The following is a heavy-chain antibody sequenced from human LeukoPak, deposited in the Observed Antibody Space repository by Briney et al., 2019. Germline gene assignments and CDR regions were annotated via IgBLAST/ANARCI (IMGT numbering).Heavy chain of an antibody. D-gene: IGHD6-19*01. CDR2: ISGSDGTT. J-gene: IGHJ4*02. CDR1: GFTFSSYA. Sequence: GGSLRLSCAASGFTFSSYAMSWVRQAPGKGLEWVSSISGSDGTTYYADSVKGRFTISRDNAKNSLYLQMNSLRAEDTALYYCAKDGSSGWIDYWGQGTLVTVSS. CDR3: AKDGSSGWIDY. V-gene: IGHV3-23*01.